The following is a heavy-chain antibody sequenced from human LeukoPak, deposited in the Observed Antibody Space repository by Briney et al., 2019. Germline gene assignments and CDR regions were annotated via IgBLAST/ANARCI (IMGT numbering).Heavy chain of an antibody. Sequence: PSETLSLTCTVAGDSFSSGSYYWSWIRLLPGKGLEWIGYIHYSELTYYNPSLKSRVTISIDTSKNKFSLRLSAVTAADTAVYYCARAGSGGYNFDYWGQGTLVTVSP. CDR3: ARAGSGGYNFDY. J-gene: IGHJ4*02. D-gene: IGHD3-10*01. CDR2: IHYSELT. CDR1: GDSFSSGSYY. V-gene: IGHV4-31*03.